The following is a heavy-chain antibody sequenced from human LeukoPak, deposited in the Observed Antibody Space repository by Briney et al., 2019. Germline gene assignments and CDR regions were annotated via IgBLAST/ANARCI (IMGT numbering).Heavy chain of an antibody. J-gene: IGHJ4*02. Sequence: SQTLSLTCTVSGGSISSGGYYWSWIRQPPGKGLEWIGYIYHSGSTYYNPSLKSRVTMSVDRSKNQFSLKLSSVTAADTAVYYCARDHSSSWYSEGGYFDYWGQGTLVTVSS. D-gene: IGHD6-13*01. CDR1: GGSISSGGYY. CDR3: ARDHSSSWYSEGGYFDY. CDR2: IYHSGST. V-gene: IGHV4-30-2*01.